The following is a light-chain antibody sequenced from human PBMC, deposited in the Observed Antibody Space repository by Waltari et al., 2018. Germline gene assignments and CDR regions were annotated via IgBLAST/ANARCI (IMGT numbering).Light chain of an antibody. V-gene: IGKV1-39*01. CDR2: AAS. CDR1: QSINVY. J-gene: IGKJ4*02. CDR3: QRRYGTQALT. Sequence: DIQMTQSPSSLSASVGDRVTITCRASQSINVYLNWYQHKPGKAPKLLIYAASTLQNGVPLRFSGSGSETGFTFTISSLQPEDSAIYYCQRRYGTQALTFGGGTKVEI.